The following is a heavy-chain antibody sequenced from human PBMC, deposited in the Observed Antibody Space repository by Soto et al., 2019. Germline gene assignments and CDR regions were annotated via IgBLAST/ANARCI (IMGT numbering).Heavy chain of an antibody. J-gene: IGHJ4*02. CDR3: ARDGHGGYVSDFDY. CDR1: GYTFTSYD. CDR2: ISAYNGNT. D-gene: IGHD5-12*01. V-gene: IGHV1-18*01. Sequence: ASVKVSCKASGYTFTSYDINWVRQATGQGLEWMGWISAYNGNTNYAQKLQGRVTMTTDTSTSTAYMELRSLRSDDTAVYYCARDGHGGYVSDFDYWGQGTLVTVPS.